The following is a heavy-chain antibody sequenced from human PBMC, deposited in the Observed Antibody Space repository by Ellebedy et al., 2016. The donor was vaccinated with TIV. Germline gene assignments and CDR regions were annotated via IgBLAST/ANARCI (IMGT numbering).Heavy chain of an antibody. Sequence: GESLKISCAVSGFTFSTYAMHWVRQAPGKGLEYVSAISYDGGRTYYANSVKGRFIISRDNSKNTLYLQMGSLRADDMAVYYCVRPRLAVGATPLDYWGQGTQVTVSS. CDR3: VRPRLAVGATPLDY. D-gene: IGHD1-26*01. J-gene: IGHJ4*02. V-gene: IGHV3-64*01. CDR1: GFTFSTYA. CDR2: ISYDGGRT.